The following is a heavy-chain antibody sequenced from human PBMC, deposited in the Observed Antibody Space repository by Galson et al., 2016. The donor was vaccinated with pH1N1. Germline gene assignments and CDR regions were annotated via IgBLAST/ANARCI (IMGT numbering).Heavy chain of an antibody. CDR3: ARHSTSGFPGIEVAARRRPFDI. V-gene: IGHV4-34*01. D-gene: IGHD6-19*01. Sequence: SETLSLTCALYGGSSSGHYWSWIRQSPGKGLEWIGEISHSGRSDYNPSLEGRVTVSIDTSMNQFSLNLLSVAAADTAVYYCARHSTSGFPGIEVAARRRPFDIWGPGTMVIVSS. J-gene: IGHJ3*02. CDR1: GGSSSGHY. CDR2: ISHSGRS.